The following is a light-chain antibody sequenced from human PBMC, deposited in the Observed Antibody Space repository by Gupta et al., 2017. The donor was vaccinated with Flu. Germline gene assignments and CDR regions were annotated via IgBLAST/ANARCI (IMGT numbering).Light chain of an antibody. CDR2: TND. CDR1: SSNIGSNT. V-gene: IGLV1-44*01. CDR3: AAWDDSLNGRL. J-gene: IGLJ3*02. Sequence: QSVLTQPPSASGTPGQRVTISCSGSSSNIGSNTVNWYQQFPGTAPKLLIYTNDQRPSGVPDRFSGSKSDTSASLAISGVQSEDEADYYCAAWDDSLNGRLFGGGTKVTVL.